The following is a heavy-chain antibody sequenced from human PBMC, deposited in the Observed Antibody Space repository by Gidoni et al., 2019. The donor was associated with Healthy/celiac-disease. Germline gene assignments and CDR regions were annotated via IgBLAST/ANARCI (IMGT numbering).Heavy chain of an antibody. CDR2: ISWHSCSI. CDR3: AKDRGRDGNYYFDY. J-gene: IGHJ4*02. V-gene: IGHV3-9*01. Sequence: EVQLVESGGGWVQPGRALRQSGAETGSTLDDYAMHWVRQAPGKGLEWVSGISWHSCSIGYADSVKGRFTISRDNAKYSLYLQMNSLRAEDTALYYCAKDRGRDGNYYFDYWGQGTLVTVSS. CDR1: GSTLDDYA. D-gene: IGHD1-7*01.